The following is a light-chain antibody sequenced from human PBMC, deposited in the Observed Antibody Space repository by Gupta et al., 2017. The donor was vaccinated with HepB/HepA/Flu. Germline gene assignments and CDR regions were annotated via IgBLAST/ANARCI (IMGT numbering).Light chain of an antibody. V-gene: IGLV3-1*01. J-gene: IGLJ1*01. Sequence: SSELTQPPPVSVSPGQTASITCSGDKLGNKYACWYQQKPGQSPVLIIYKDSKRPSGIPGRFSGSNSGNTATLTISGTQAMDEADYYCQSWDSSTPYVFGTGTKVTVL. CDR2: KDS. CDR1: KLGNKY. CDR3: QSWDSSTPYV.